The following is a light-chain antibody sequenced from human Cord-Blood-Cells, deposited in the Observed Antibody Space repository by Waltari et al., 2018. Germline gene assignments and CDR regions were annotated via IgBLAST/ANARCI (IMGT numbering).Light chain of an antibody. CDR2: EVS. V-gene: IGLV2-23*02. CDR1: SSHVGSYNL. J-gene: IGLJ3*02. Sequence: QSALTQPASVSGSPGQSITISCTGTSSHVGSYNLVSWYQQHPGKAPKLMIYEVSKRPSGVSNRFSGSKSGNTASLTISGLQAEDEADYYCCSYAGSSTVFGGGTKLTVL. CDR3: CSYAGSSTV.